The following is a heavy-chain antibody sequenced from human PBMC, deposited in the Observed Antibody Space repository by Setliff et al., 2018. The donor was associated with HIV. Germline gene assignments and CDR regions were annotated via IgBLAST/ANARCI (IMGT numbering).Heavy chain of an antibody. Sequence: SETLSLTCTVSGGSITGYYWSWIRQPPGKGLEWIGWIYYSGNTRYNPSLKSRVTISLDTSKNQFSLKLTSVTAADTAVYYCARGDPFTDFDSWGQGTLVTVSS. CDR1: GGSITGYY. D-gene: IGHD3-16*01. V-gene: IGHV4-59*08. CDR2: IYYSGNT. J-gene: IGHJ4*02. CDR3: ARGDPFTDFDS.